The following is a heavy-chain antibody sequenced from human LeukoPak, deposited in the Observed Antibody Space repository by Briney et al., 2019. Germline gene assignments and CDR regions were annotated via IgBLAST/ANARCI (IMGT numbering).Heavy chain of an antibody. Sequence: SETLSLTCTVPSGSISSYYWSWIRQSPGKGLEWIGYIHYSGSTSYNPSLRSRVTISGDMSKNQFSLKLSSVIAADTAVYYCARARVGATSDDALDIWGQGTMVTVSS. D-gene: IGHD1-26*01. CDR3: ARARVGATSDDALDI. CDR1: SGSISSYY. CDR2: IHYSGST. V-gene: IGHV4-59*01. J-gene: IGHJ3*02.